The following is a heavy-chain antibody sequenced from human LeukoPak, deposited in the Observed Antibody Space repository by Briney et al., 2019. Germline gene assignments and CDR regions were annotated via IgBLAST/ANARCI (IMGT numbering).Heavy chain of an antibody. J-gene: IGHJ4*02. CDR2: IYYSGST. D-gene: IGHD2-15*01. Sequence: SETLSLTCTASGGSTSSSSYYWGWIRQPPGKGLEWIGSIYYSGSTYYNPSLKSRVTISVDTSKNQFSLKLSSVTAADTAVYYCARQTRIRGGSCFDYWGQGTLVTVSS. V-gene: IGHV4-39*01. CDR1: GGSTSSSSYY. CDR3: ARQTRIRGGSCFDY.